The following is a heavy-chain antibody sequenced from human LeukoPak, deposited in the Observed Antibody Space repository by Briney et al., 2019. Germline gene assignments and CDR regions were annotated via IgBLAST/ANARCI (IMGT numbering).Heavy chain of an antibody. J-gene: IGHJ4*02. D-gene: IGHD4-23*01. CDR2: INPNSGGT. V-gene: IGHV1-2*04. CDR3: AREDYGGNPEDDY. Sequence: ASVKVSCKASGYTFTGYYMHWVRQAPGQGLEWMGWINPNSGGTNYAQKFQGWVTMTRDTSISTAYMELSRLRSDDTAVYYCAREDYGGNPEDDYWGQGTLVTVSS. CDR1: GYTFTGYY.